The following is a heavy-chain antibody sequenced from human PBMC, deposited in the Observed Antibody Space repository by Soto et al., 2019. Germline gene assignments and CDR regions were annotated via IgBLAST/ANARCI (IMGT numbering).Heavy chain of an antibody. D-gene: IGHD3-3*01. V-gene: IGHV4-39*01. Sequence: QLQLQESGPGLVKPSETLSLTCSVSDDSINSDKYYWGWIRQPPGKGLEWIGSIYYRGNAYYNPSLQSRVTIPLDKSRSQFSLKLNCVTAADSAVYFCARLEGLATISYYFDFWGPGALVTVSS. CDR1: DDSINSDKYY. CDR2: IYYRGNA. CDR3: ARLEGLATISYYFDF. J-gene: IGHJ4*02.